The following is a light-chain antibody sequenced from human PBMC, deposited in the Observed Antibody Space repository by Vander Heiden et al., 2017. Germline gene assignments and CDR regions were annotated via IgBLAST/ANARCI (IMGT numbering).Light chain of an antibody. CDR1: TSDVGAFNY. CDR2: DVT. V-gene: IGLV2-14*03. Sequence: QSALPQPASVSGSPGQSLTISCTGTTSDVGAFNYVSWYQQHPGKAPRLLIYDVTTRPSGVSGRFSGSKSGITASLTISGLQAEDEADYYCTSYSSSSTPVVFGGGTKLTVL. CDR3: TSYSSSSTPVV. J-gene: IGLJ2*01.